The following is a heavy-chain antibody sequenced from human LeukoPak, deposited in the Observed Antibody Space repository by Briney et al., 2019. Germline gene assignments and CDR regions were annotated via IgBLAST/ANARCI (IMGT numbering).Heavy chain of an antibody. CDR3: AREGNYYDSSGYYTGYFDY. D-gene: IGHD3-22*01. Sequence: GGSLRLSCADSGFTGTFYGMHWVRRAPGKGLEWLAVITDDGSRKYYGDSVKGRFTISRDNSKNTMYLQMNSLRGEDTAVYYCAREGNYYDSSGYYTGYFDYWGQGTLVTVSS. CDR1: GFTGTFYG. CDR2: ITDDGSRK. V-gene: IGHV3-30*03. J-gene: IGHJ4*02.